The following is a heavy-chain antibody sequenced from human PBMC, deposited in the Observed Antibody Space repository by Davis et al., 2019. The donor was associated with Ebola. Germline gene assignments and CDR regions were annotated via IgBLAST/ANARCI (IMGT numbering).Heavy chain of an antibody. Sequence: GESLKISCAASGFTFSSYWMSWVRQAPGKGLEWVSSISSSSSYIYYADSVKGRFTISRDNAKNSLYLQMNSLRAEDTAVYYCARYRVSGSYWDYWGQGTLVTVSS. CDR1: GFTFSSYW. V-gene: IGHV3-21*01. J-gene: IGHJ4*02. CDR2: ISSSSSYI. CDR3: ARYRVSGSYWDY. D-gene: IGHD3-10*01.